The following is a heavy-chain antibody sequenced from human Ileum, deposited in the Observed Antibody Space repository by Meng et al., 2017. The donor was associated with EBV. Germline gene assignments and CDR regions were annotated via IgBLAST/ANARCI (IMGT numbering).Heavy chain of an antibody. Sequence: QVHLLESGPGLVKPSGTLSLTCAVSGDSISSNNWWSWVRQPPGKGLEWIGEIYHSGSTNYNPSFKSRVTMSVDKSKNQISLNLSSVTAADTAVYYCASGRDYAWHSWGRGTLVTVSS. J-gene: IGHJ4*02. D-gene: IGHD4-17*01. CDR1: GDSISSNNW. CDR3: ASGRDYAWHS. V-gene: IGHV4-4*02. CDR2: IYHSGST.